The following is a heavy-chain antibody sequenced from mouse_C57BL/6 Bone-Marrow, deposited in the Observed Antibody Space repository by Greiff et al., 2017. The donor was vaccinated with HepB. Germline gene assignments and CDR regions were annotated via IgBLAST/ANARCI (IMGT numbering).Heavy chain of an antibody. V-gene: IGHV1-74*01. J-gene: IGHJ1*03. CDR1: GYTFTSYW. CDR2: IYPSDSDT. CDR3: AIIGDCYYRYFDV. Sequence: QVQLQQPGAELVKPGASVKVSCKASGYTFTSYWMHWVKQRPGQGLEWIGRIYPSDSDTNYNQKFKGKATLTVDKSSSTAYMQHGSLTSEDSAVYYCAIIGDCYYRYFDVWGTGTTVTVSS.